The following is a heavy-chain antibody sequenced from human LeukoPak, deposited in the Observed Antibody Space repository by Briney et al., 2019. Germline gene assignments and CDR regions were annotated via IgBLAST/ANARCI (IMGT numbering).Heavy chain of an antibody. V-gene: IGHV1-18*01. CDR2: ISAYNGNT. Sequence: ASVKVSCKASGYTFTSYGISWVRHAPGQGLEWMGWISAYNGNTNYAQKLQGRVTMTTDTSTSTAYMELRSLRSDDTAVYYCARTSNYGDYGDSHWFDPWGQGTLVTVSS. D-gene: IGHD4-17*01. CDR3: ARTSNYGDYGDSHWFDP. J-gene: IGHJ5*02. CDR1: GYTFTSYG.